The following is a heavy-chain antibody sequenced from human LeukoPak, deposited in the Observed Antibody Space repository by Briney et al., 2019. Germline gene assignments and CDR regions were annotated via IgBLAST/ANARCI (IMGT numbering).Heavy chain of an antibody. J-gene: IGHJ4*02. V-gene: IGHV4-4*09. CDR2: IYSSGTT. D-gene: IGHD1-1*01. Sequence: SETLSLTCTVSGGSLSGYYWSWIRQTPGKGLEWIGYIYSSGTTNYNRSLQSRVIISLDTPKNQFSLSVTSVTAADTAMYFRARRISSWNVYIDKWGQGIQVTVSS. CDR3: ARRISSWNVYIDK. CDR1: GGSLSGYY.